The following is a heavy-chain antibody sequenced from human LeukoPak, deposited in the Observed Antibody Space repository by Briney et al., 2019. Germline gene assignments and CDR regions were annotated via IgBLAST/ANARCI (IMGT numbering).Heavy chain of an antibody. CDR2: ISTDGSST. Sequence: GGSLRLSCAASGFTYSSYWMHWVRQAPGKGLVWVSRISTDGSSTNSADSVKGRLTISRDNAKNTLYLQMNSLRAEDTAVYYCVREYSSSSGRAFDMWGQGTMVTVSP. CDR3: VREYSSSSGRAFDM. D-gene: IGHD6-6*01. CDR1: GFTYSSYW. J-gene: IGHJ3*02. V-gene: IGHV3-74*01.